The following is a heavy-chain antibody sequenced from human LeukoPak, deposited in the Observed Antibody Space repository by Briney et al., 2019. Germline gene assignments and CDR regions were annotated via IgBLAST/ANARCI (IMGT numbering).Heavy chain of an antibody. D-gene: IGHD3-3*01. J-gene: IGHJ3*02. Sequence: SVKVSCKASGGTFSSYAISWVRQAPGQGLEWMGGIIPIFGTANYAQKFQGRVTITADESTSTAYMGLSSLRSEDTAVYYCARVDRSKGTIFGVVRAAFDIWGQGTMVTVSS. CDR3: ARVDRSKGTIFGVVRAAFDI. V-gene: IGHV1-69*13. CDR2: IIPIFGTA. CDR1: GGTFSSYA.